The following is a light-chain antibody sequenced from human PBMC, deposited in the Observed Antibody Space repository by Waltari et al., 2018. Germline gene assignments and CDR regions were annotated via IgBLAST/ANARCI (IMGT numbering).Light chain of an antibody. CDR2: GSS. J-gene: IGKJ2*01. CDR1: QSVSSSY. Sequence: EIVLTQSPGTLSLSPGERATLPCRAIQSVSSSYLAWYQQKPGQAPRVLIYGSSIRATGIPDRFSGSGSGTDFTLTISRLEPEDFALYFCQQYGGSPAYTFGQGTKLEI. CDR3: QQYGGSPAYT. V-gene: IGKV3-20*01.